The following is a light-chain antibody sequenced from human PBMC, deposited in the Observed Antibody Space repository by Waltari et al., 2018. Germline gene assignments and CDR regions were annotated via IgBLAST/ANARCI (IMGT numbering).Light chain of an antibody. Sequence: SSELTQDPAVSVALGQTVTITCQGDSLRGYYASWYQQKPGQAPLLVIYGKTNRPSAIPDRFPGSRSGNTDSLTITGAQAEDEADYYCYSRDNSGDHLRVFGTGTKVTVL. CDR2: GKT. CDR1: SLRGYY. CDR3: YSRDNSGDHLRV. J-gene: IGLJ1*01. V-gene: IGLV3-19*01.